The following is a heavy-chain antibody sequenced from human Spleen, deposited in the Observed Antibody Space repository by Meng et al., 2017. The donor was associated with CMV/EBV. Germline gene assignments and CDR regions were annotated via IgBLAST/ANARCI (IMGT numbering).Heavy chain of an antibody. J-gene: IGHJ2*01. D-gene: IGHD2-15*01. CDR1: GFTFSSYG. CDR2: IWYDGSNK. Sequence: SCAASGFTFSSYGMHWVRQAPGKGLEWVAVIWYDGSNKYYADSVKGRFTISRDNSKNTLYLQMNSLRAEDTAVYYCAKSGGGYWYFDLWGRGTLVTSPQ. CDR3: AKSGGGYWYFDL. V-gene: IGHV3-33*06.